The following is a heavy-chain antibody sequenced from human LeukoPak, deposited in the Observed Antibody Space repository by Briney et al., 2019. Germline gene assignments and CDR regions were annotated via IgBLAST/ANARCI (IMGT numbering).Heavy chain of an antibody. J-gene: IGHJ4*02. CDR3: AREYYGGNSGI. Sequence: SETLSLTCTVSGGSISSYYWSWIRQPPGKGLEWIGYIYYLGSTNYNPSLKSRVTISVDTSKNQFSLKLSSVAAADTAVYYCAREYYGGNSGIWSQGTLVTVSS. D-gene: IGHD4-23*01. CDR1: GGSISSYY. V-gene: IGHV4-59*01. CDR2: IYYLGST.